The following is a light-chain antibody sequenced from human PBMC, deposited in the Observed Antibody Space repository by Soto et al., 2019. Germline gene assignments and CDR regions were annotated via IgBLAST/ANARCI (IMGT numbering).Light chain of an antibody. CDR3: QQYNSYSPGT. Sequence: DIQMTQSPSTLSASVGDIVTITCRASQSISRWLAWYQQKPGKAPKLLIYKASSLDSGVPSRFSGSGSGTEFTLSISRLQPDDFAAYYGQQYNSYSPGTFGQGTKVEIK. J-gene: IGKJ1*01. CDR1: QSISRW. V-gene: IGKV1-5*03. CDR2: KAS.